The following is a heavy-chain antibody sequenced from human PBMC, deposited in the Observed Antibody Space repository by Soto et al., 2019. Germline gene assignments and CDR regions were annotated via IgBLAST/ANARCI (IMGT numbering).Heavy chain of an antibody. V-gene: IGHV1-46*01. CDR3: AGSRVLRYFDWPHY. CDR2: IHPDGGHT. Sequence: ASVKVSCKSSGYTFTNYYVQWVRQAPGQGLEWLGVIHPDGGHTTYSQRFQDRVAMTRDTSTSTVYMELSSLRSEDTAVYYCAGSRVLRYFDWPHYWGQGTLVTSPQ. D-gene: IGHD3-9*01. J-gene: IGHJ4*02. CDR1: GYTFTNYY.